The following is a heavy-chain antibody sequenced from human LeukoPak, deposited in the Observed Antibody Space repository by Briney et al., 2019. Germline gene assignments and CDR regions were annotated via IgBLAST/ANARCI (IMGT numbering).Heavy chain of an antibody. CDR3: ARDVGITVADSFDP. V-gene: IGHV1-18*01. D-gene: IGHD6-19*01. Sequence: ASVKVSCKASGYTFTSYGISWVRQAPGQGLEWMGWISAYNGNTNYAQKLQGRVSMTTDTSTSTAYMELRGLRSDDTAMYYCARDVGITVADSFDPWGQGTLVTVSS. J-gene: IGHJ5*02. CDR1: GYTFTSYG. CDR2: ISAYNGNT.